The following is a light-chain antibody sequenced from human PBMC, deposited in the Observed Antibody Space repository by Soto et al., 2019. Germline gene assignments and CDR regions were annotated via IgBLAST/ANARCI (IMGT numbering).Light chain of an antibody. V-gene: IGKV3-20*01. Sequence: EIVLTQSPATLSLSPGERATLSCRASQSLSSNFLAWYQQKPGQPPRLLIYDSSTRATGFPDRFSGSGSGTDFTLTISRLEPEDFAVYYCQQYGSSPPIPFGQGTRLEIK. CDR3: QQYGSSPPIP. J-gene: IGKJ5*01. CDR1: QSLSSNF. CDR2: DSS.